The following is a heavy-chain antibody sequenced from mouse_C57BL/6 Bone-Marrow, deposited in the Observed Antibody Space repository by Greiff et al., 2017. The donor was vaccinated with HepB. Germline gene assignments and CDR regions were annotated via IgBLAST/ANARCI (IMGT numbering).Heavy chain of an antibody. CDR2: IDPETGGT. V-gene: IGHV1-15*01. CDR3: TRRGGYYLFAY. CDR1: GYTFTDYE. Sequence: VQLQQSGAELVRPGASVTLSCKASGYTFTDYEMHWVKQTPVHGLEWIGAIDPETGGTAYNQKFKGKAILTADKSSSTAYMELRSLTSEDSAVYYCTRRGGYYLFAYWGQGTLVTVSA. J-gene: IGHJ3*01. D-gene: IGHD2-3*01.